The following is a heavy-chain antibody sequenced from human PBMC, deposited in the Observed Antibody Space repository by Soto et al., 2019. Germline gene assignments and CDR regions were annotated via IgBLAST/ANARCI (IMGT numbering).Heavy chain of an antibody. J-gene: IGHJ6*03. D-gene: IGHD3-9*01. CDR2: ISYDGSNK. CDR1: GFTFSSYG. V-gene: IGHV3-30*18. Sequence: PGGSLRLSCAASGFTFSSYGMHWVRQAPGKGLEWVAVISYDGSNKYYADSVKGRFTISRGNSKNTLYLQMNSLRAEDTAVYYCAKGKRDYDILTGYYREYYYYYMDVWGKGTTVTVSS. CDR3: AKGKRDYDILTGYYREYYYYYMDV.